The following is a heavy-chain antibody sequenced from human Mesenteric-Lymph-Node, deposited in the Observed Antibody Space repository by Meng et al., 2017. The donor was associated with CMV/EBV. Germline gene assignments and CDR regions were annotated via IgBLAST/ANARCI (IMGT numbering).Heavy chain of an antibody. D-gene: IGHD1-14*01. CDR3: ARVPDEEAHFDY. V-gene: IGHV1-46*01. Sequence: WKGAGDTWGRDGMSWVRQAAGEGVEWMGIINPSGGSTSYAQKCQGRVTMTRDTSTSTVYMELSSLRSEDTAVYYCARVPDEEAHFDYWGQGTLVTVSS. J-gene: IGHJ4*02. CDR1: GDTWGRDG. CDR2: INPSGGST.